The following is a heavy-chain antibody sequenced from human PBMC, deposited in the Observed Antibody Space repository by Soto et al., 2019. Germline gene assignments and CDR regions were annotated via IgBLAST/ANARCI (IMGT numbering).Heavy chain of an antibody. V-gene: IGHV1-69*13. CDR2: IIPIFGTA. D-gene: IGHD2-15*01. J-gene: IGHJ6*02. CDR1: GGTFSSYA. Sequence: SVKVSCKASGGTFSSYAISWVRQAPGQGLEWMGGIIPIFGTANYAQKFQGRVTITADESTSTAYMELSSLRSEDTAVYYCASDDCSGGSCGNYYYYGLDVWGQGTTVTV. CDR3: ASDDCSGGSCGNYYYYGLDV.